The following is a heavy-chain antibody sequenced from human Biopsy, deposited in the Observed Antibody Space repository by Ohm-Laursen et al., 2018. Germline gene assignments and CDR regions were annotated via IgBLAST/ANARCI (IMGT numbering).Heavy chain of an antibody. D-gene: IGHD2-15*01. J-gene: IGHJ6*02. Sequence: SLRLSCAASGFTFSNFGIHWVRQAPGQGLEWVAVIWYDGSIKYYADSVKGRFTISRDDSKNTLYLEMNSLRAEDTAVYYCARDVEVAAHYYYGMDVWGQGTAVTVSS. V-gene: IGHV3-33*01. CDR3: ARDVEVAAHYYYGMDV. CDR2: IWYDGSIK. CDR1: GFTFSNFG.